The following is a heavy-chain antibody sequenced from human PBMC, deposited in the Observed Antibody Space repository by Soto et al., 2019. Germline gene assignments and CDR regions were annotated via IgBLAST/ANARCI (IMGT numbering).Heavy chain of an antibody. Sequence: SETLSLTCAVSGGSISSGGYSWSWIRQPPGKGLEWIGYIYHSGSTYYNPSLKSRVTISVDRSKNQFSLKLSSVTAADTAVYYCARADYYGSGSFWFDPWGQGTLVTVSS. CDR3: ARADYYGSGSFWFDP. CDR1: GGSISSGGYS. CDR2: IYHSGST. V-gene: IGHV4-30-2*01. D-gene: IGHD3-10*01. J-gene: IGHJ5*02.